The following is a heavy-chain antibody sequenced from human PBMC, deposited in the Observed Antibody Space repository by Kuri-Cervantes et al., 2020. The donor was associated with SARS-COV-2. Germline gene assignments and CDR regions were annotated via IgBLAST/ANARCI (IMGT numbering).Heavy chain of an antibody. Sequence: LSLTCAASGFTFDDYAMHWVRQAPGKGLEWVSLISWDGGSTYYADSVKSRFTISRDNSKNSLYLQMNSLRAEDTALYYCAKDSGGVWGQGTMVTVSS. D-gene: IGHD3-10*01. CDR1: GFTFDDYA. CDR2: ISWDGGST. J-gene: IGHJ3*01. V-gene: IGHV3-43D*03. CDR3: AKDSGGV.